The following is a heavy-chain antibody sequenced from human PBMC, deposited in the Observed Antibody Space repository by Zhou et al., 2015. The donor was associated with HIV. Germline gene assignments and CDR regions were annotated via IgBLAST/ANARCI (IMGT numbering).Heavy chain of an antibody. V-gene: IGHV3-11*01. D-gene: IGHD6-13*01. CDR1: GFTFSDYY. Sequence: QVQLVESGGGLVNPGGSLRLSCAASGFTFSDYYMSWIRQAPGKGLEWVSYISGSNTDRTVAYAASVKGRFTISRDNAKNSLHLQMNSLGAEDTAIYYCTKLGAAAGPLEYYGMDVWGQGP. CDR3: TKLGAAAGPLEYYGMDV. J-gene: IGHJ6*02. CDR2: ISGSNTDRTV.